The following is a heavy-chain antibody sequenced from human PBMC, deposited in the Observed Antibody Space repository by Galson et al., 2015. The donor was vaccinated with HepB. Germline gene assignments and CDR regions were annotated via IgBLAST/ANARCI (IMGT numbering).Heavy chain of an antibody. J-gene: IGHJ6*03. Sequence: SVKVSCKASGYTFISYPIHWVRQAPGQRLEWVGWINAANGDTKYSQRFQDRVSITRDTSASTVYMHLSSLTSEDTAVYYCAKVNRELELRTYHYYYYMDVWGGGTTVTVPS. CDR1: GYTFISYP. CDR3: AKVNRELELRTYHYYYYMDV. D-gene: IGHD1-7*01. V-gene: IGHV1-3*01. CDR2: INAANGDT.